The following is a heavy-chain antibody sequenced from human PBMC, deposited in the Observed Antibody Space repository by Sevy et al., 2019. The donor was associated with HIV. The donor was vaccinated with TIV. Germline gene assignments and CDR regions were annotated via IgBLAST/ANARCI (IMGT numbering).Heavy chain of an antibody. CDR1: GYTFTSYA. Sequence: ASVKVSCKASGYTFTSYAMHWVRQAPGQRLEWMGWINAGNGNTKYSQKFQGRVTITRDTYASTAYMELSSLRSEDTAVYYCARDGFTYDSSGYYPLFDYWGQGTLVTVSS. J-gene: IGHJ4*02. V-gene: IGHV1-3*01. CDR3: ARDGFTYDSSGYYPLFDY. D-gene: IGHD3-22*01. CDR2: INAGNGNT.